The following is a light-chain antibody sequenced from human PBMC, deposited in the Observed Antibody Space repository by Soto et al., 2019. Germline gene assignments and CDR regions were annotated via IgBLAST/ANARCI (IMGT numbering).Light chain of an antibody. V-gene: IGKV3-15*01. CDR2: GAF. J-gene: IGKJ1*01. CDR3: QQYNNWPQT. CDR1: QSVSSS. Sequence: EILMTQSPATLSVSPGERATLSCRASQSVSSSLAWYQQKPGQAPRLLIYGAFTRATGIPARFSGSGSGTEFTLTISSLQSEDFAVYYCQQYNNWPQTFGQGTKVDIK.